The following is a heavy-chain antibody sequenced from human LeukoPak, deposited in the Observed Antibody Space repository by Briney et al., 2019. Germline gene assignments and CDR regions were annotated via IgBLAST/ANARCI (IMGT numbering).Heavy chain of an antibody. CDR2: ISGSGGST. CDR3: ARNPVLTDYGDYAGAFDI. J-gene: IGHJ3*02. Sequence: PGGSLRLSCAASGFTFSSYAMSWVRQAPGKGLGWVSAISGSGGSTYYADSVKGRFTISRDNSKNTLYLQMNSLRAEDTAVYYCARNPVLTDYGDYAGAFDIWGQGTMVTVS. D-gene: IGHD4-17*01. CDR1: GFTFSSYA. V-gene: IGHV3-23*01.